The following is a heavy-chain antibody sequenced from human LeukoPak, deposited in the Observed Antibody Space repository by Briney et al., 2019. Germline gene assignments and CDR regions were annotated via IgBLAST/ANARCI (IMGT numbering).Heavy chain of an antibody. CDR3: ARCIRYSSGWYFDY. CDR1: GGSISSYY. V-gene: IGHV4-59*01. D-gene: IGHD6-19*01. CDR2: IYYSGST. Sequence: SETLSLTCTVSGGSISSYYWSWIRQPPGKGLEWIGYIYYSGSTTYNPSLKSRVTISVDTSKNQFSLRLSSVTAADTAVYYCARCIRYSSGWYFDYWGQGTLVTVSS. J-gene: IGHJ4*02.